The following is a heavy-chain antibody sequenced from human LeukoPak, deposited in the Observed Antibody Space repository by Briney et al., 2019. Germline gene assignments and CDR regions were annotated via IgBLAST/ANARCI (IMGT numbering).Heavy chain of an antibody. D-gene: IGHD5-18*01. CDR3: ARGGDSYGKNWFDP. V-gene: IGHV3-48*02. CDR2: ISSSSSNI. Sequence: GGSLRLSCAASGFTFSSYSMNWVRQAPGKGLEWVSYISSSSSNIYYADSVKGRFTISRENAKNSRYLQMSSLRDEDTAVYYCARGGDSYGKNWFDPWGQGTLVTVSS. J-gene: IGHJ5*02. CDR1: GFTFSSYS.